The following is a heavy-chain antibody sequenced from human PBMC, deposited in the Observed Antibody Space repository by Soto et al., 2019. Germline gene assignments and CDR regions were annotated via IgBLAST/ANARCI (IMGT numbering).Heavy chain of an antibody. Sequence: SETLSLTCTVSGGSISSGGYYWSWIRQHPGKGLEWIGTIYYSGSTHYNPSLKGRVAISADTPNNQLSLRLSSVTAADTAVYYCGRQPGHCGSTTCFGYYSVDVWGQGTTVTVSS. CDR3: GRQPGHCGSTTCFGYYSVDV. CDR1: GGSISSGGYY. J-gene: IGHJ6*02. D-gene: IGHD2-2*01. CDR2: IYYSGST. V-gene: IGHV4-39*01.